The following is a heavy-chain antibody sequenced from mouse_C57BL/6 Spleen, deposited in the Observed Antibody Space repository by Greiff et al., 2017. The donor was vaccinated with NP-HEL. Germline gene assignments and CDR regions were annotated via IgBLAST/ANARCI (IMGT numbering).Heavy chain of an antibody. J-gene: IGHJ4*01. D-gene: IGHD2-5*01. Sequence: VQLQQSGAELVKPGASVKMSCKASGYTFTSYWITWVKQRPGQGLEWIGDIYPGSGSTNYNEKFKSKATLTVDTSSSTAYMQLSSLTSEDSAVYYCATYYSNSEYYAMDYWGQGTSVTVSS. CDR3: ATYYSNSEYYAMDY. V-gene: IGHV1-55*01. CDR1: GYTFTSYW. CDR2: IYPGSGST.